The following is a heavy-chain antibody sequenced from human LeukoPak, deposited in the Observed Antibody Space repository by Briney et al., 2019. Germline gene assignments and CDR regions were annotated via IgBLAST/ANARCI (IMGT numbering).Heavy chain of an antibody. CDR3: ARDAYSGSRNDY. V-gene: IGHV3-48*01. D-gene: IGHD6-13*01. CDR1: GFNFSTYW. CDR2: ISRSSSTI. J-gene: IGHJ4*02. Sequence: PGGSLRLSCTASGFNFSTYWMTWVRQAPGKGLEWVSQISRSSSTIYYADSVKGRFIISRDNARNSVFLQMNSLRAEDTAVYYCARDAYSGSRNDYWGQGTLVTVSS.